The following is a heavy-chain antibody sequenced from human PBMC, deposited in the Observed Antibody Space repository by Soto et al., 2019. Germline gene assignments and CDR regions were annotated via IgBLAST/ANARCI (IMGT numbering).Heavy chain of an antibody. V-gene: IGHV4-31*03. CDR1: GGSISSGGYY. Sequence: SETLSLTCTVSGGSISSGGYYWSWIRQHPGKGLEWIGYIYYSGSTYYNPSLKSRVTISVDTSKNQFSLKLSSVTAADTAVYYCARATYYYDSSGYPLFGYYYGMDVWGQGTTVTVSS. CDR3: ARATYYYDSSGYPLFGYYYGMDV. J-gene: IGHJ6*02. CDR2: IYYSGST. D-gene: IGHD3-22*01.